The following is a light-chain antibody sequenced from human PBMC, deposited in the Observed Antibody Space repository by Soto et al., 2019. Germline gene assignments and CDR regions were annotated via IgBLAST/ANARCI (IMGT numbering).Light chain of an antibody. J-gene: IGLJ3*02. CDR1: SSNIGSNT. V-gene: IGLV1-44*01. CDR2: SNN. Sequence: QSTLTQPPSASGTPGQRVTISCSGSSSNIGSNTVNWYQQLPGTAPELVIYSNNQRPSGVPDRFSGSKSGTSASLASSGLRSEDEVDYYGVAWDDGFNGYWVLCGGT. CDR3: VAWDDGFNGYWV.